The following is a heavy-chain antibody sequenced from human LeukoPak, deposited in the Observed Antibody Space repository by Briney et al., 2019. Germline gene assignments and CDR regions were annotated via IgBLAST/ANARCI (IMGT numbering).Heavy chain of an antibody. CDR1: GFVFSDYY. V-gene: IGHV3-11*01. D-gene: IGHD2-15*01. CDR2: ISSSVSSI. CDR3: VKDIVHDLRTFDI. J-gene: IGHJ3*02. Sequence: KTGGSLRLSRAASGFVFSDYYMSWIRQAPGKGLEWVSYISSSVSSIYYADSVKGRFTISRDNAKNSLYLQMNSLRAEDTALYYCVKDIVHDLRTFDIWGQGTMVTVSS.